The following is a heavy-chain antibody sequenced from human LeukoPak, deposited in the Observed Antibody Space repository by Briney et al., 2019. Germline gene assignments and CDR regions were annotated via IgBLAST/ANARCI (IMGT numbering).Heavy chain of an antibody. CDR2: ISAFNGNT. CDR1: GYIFGNYG. D-gene: IGHD3-10*01. Sequence: ASVKVSCKASGYIFGNYGISWVRQAPGQGLEWMGWISAFNGNTHSAQSLQGRVTMTIDTSTRTGYMEMTTLRSDDTAVYYCARAVDYFGSGSFDGMDVWGQGTTVSVSS. V-gene: IGHV1-18*01. J-gene: IGHJ6*02. CDR3: ARAVDYFGSGSFDGMDV.